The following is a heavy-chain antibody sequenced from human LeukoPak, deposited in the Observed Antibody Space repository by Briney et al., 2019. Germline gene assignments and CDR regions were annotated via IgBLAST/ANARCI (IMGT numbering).Heavy chain of an antibody. V-gene: IGHV3-23*01. Sequence: GGSLRLSCAASGFTFSHYAMSWVRQAPGKGLEWVSAVSDSGGSTYYADSVKGRFTISRDNSKNTLYLQMNSLRAEDTAVYYCAKNDIGYYFDYGGQGTLVTVSS. CDR1: GFTFSHYA. D-gene: IGHD3-9*01. CDR2: VSDSGGST. J-gene: IGHJ4*02. CDR3: AKNDIGYYFDY.